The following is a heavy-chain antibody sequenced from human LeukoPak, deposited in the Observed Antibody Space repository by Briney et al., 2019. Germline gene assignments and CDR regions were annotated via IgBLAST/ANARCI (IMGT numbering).Heavy chain of an antibody. Sequence: GESLKISCEGSGYSFPSYWVAWVRQMPGKSLEWMGIIYPGDPDTRYSPSFQGQVTISAAKSFSTAYLQWSNLKASDTAMYYCARSSTFYDSSGYTLPFDYWGQGTLVTVSS. V-gene: IGHV5-51*01. J-gene: IGHJ4*02. CDR3: ARSSTFYDSSGYTLPFDY. CDR2: IYPGDPDT. D-gene: IGHD3-22*01. CDR1: GYSFPSYW.